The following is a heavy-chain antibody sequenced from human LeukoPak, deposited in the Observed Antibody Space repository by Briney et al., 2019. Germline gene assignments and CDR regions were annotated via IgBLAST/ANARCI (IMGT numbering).Heavy chain of an antibody. CDR1: GFSLSTSGVG. CDR3: VRRGLAVAGRSYFDY. V-gene: IGHV2-5*02. Sequence: SGPTLVKPTQTLTLTCTFSGFSLSTSGVGVGWIRQPPGKALEWLALIYWDDDKRYSPSLKSSLTITKDTSKNQVVLTMTNMDPVDTATYYCVRRGLAVAGRSYFDYWGQGTLVTVSS. D-gene: IGHD6-19*01. J-gene: IGHJ4*02. CDR2: IYWDDDK.